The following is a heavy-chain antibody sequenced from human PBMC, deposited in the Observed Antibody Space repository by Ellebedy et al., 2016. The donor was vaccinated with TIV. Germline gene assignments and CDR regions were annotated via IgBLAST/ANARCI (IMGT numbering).Heavy chain of an antibody. Sequence: GESLKISCAASGFTFSSYWMHWVRQAPGKGLVWVARINSDGSSTSYADSVKGRITISRDNAKNTLYLQMNSLRAEDTAVYYCARDHPLGIENFDYWGQGTLVTVSS. V-gene: IGHV3-74*01. CDR1: GFTFSSYW. CDR2: INSDGSST. J-gene: IGHJ4*02. CDR3: ARDHPLGIENFDY. D-gene: IGHD7-27*01.